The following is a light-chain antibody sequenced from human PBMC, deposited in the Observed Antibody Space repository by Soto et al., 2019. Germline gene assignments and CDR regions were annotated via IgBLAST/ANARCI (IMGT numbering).Light chain of an antibody. V-gene: IGKV3-15*01. CDR1: QSVSSN. J-gene: IGKJ2*03. Sequence: VVMTQSPATLAVSPGESATLSCRATQSVSSNLAWYQQKPGQAPRLLISGASTRATGIPARFSGSGSETEFTLTISSLQSEDFAVYYCLQYNNWPRYSFGQGTKLEIK. CDR2: GAS. CDR3: LQYNNWPRYS.